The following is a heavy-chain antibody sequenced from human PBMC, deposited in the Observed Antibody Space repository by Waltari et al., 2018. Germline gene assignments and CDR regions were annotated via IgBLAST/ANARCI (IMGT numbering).Heavy chain of an antibody. CDR3: ARDRGPSAVTSFDS. D-gene: IGHD4-17*01. V-gene: IGHV1-18*01. Sequence: QLMQSGAEVKKPGASVRVSCRASGSTFTTNGINWVRQAPGRGLEWMGWISGYNGNINYAQSLQGRISMTTDTSTSTAYMELRSLTSDDTAVYYCARDRGPSAVTSFDSWGQGTLVTVSP. J-gene: IGHJ4*02. CDR2: ISGYNGNI. CDR1: GSTFTTNG.